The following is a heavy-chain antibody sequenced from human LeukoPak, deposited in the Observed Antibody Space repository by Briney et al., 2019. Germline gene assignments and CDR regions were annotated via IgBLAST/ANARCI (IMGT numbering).Heavy chain of an antibody. J-gene: IGHJ4*02. D-gene: IGHD6-6*01. CDR1: GGSFSGYY. Sequence: SETLSLTCAVSGGSFSGYYWTWIRQPPGKGLEWIGEINHSGRTNYNPSLKSRVIISVDTSKNQFSLKLSSVTAADTAVYYCARGGSIAARSPAYWGQGTLVTVSS. CDR2: INHSGRT. V-gene: IGHV4-34*01. CDR3: ARGGSIAARSPAY.